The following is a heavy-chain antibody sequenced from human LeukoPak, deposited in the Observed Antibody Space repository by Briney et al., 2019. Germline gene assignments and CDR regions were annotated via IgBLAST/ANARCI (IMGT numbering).Heavy chain of an antibody. Sequence: GASVKVSCKVSGYTLTELSMHWVRQAPGKGLEWVGGFDPEDGETIYEAKFQGRVTMTEDTSTDTAYMELSSLRSEDTAVYYCAARYYYDSSGYYVNWFDPWGQGTLVTVSS. V-gene: IGHV1-24*01. D-gene: IGHD3-22*01. CDR1: GYTLTELS. CDR2: FDPEDGET. J-gene: IGHJ5*02. CDR3: AARYYYDSSGYYVNWFDP.